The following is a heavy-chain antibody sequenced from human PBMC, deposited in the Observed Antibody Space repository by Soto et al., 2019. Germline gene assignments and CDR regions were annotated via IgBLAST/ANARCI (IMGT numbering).Heavy chain of an antibody. CDR3: ARGSAAAGPYYFDY. J-gene: IGHJ4*02. D-gene: IGHD6-13*01. Sequence: ASVKVSCKASGYTFTSYGISWVRQAPGQGLEWMGWISAYNGNTNYAQKLQGRVTMTTDTSTSTAYMELSSLRSEDTAVYYCARGSAAAGPYYFDYWAQGTLVTVSS. V-gene: IGHV1-18*01. CDR2: ISAYNGNT. CDR1: GYTFTSYG.